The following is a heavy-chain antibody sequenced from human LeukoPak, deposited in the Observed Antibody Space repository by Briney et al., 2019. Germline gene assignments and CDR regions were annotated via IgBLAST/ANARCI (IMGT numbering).Heavy chain of an antibody. CDR2: ISHTGIT. V-gene: IGHV4-59*01. J-gene: IGHJ4*02. Sequence: SETLSVTCTVSGVSINTYFWSWIRLTPGKGLEWIGYISHTGITNYNPYLKSRVSLTLHMSESQFSLRLSSVSAADTAVYYCARSPDIQQFLPQFDSWGQGTLVTVSS. CDR3: ARSPDIQQFLPQFDS. D-gene: IGHD5-18*01. CDR1: GVSINTYF.